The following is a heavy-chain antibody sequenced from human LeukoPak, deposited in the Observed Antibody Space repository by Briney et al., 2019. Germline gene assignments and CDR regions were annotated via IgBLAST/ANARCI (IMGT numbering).Heavy chain of an antibody. CDR2: IIPIFGTA. V-gene: IGHV1-69*05. J-gene: IGHJ3*02. D-gene: IGHD4-17*01. CDR1: CGTFSSYA. Sequence: SVKVSCKASCGTFSSYAISWVRQAPGQGLEWMGRIIPIFGTANYAQKFQGRVTITTDESTSTAYMELSSLRSEDTAVYYCARGYGDYEAFDIWGQGTMVTVSS. CDR3: ARGYGDYEAFDI.